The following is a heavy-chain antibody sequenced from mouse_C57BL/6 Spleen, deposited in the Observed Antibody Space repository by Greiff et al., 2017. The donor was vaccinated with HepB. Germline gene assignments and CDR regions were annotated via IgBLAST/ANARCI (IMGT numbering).Heavy chain of an antibody. J-gene: IGHJ3*01. D-gene: IGHD1-1*01. V-gene: IGHV1-69*01. CDR2: IDPSDSYT. Sequence: QVQLQQPGAELVMPGASVKLSCKASGYTFTSYWMHWVKQRPGQGLEWIGEIDPSDSYTNYNQKFKGKSTLTVDKSSSTAYMQLSSLTSEDSAVYYCAGQDYYGSKPWFAYWGQGTLVTVSA. CDR1: GYTFTSYW. CDR3: AGQDYYGSKPWFAY.